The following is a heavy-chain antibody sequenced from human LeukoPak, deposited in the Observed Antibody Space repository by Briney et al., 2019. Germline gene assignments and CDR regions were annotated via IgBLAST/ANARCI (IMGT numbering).Heavy chain of an antibody. CDR3: ARSGSIQAHRRVVPAVYYGMDV. D-gene: IGHD2-2*01. CDR2: IYYSGGT. V-gene: IGHV4-31*03. J-gene: IGHJ6*02. Sequence: PSQTLSLTCTVSGGSISSAGYYWSWIRPHPGKGLEWIGKIYYSGGTYYNPSLKSRVTISVDTSKSQFSLKLSSVTAADTAVYYCARSGSIQAHRRVVPAVYYGMDVWGQGTTVTVSS. CDR1: GGSISSAGYY.